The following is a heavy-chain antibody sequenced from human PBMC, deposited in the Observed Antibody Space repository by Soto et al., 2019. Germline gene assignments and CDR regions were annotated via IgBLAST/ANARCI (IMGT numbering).Heavy chain of an antibody. V-gene: IGHV3-53*01. Sequence: GGSLRLSCAASGFTVSSNYMSWVRQAPGKGLEWVSVIYSGGSTYYADSVTGRFTISRDNSKNTLYLQMNSLRAEDTAVYYCASLPYGSGYYDAFDIWGQGTMVTVSS. D-gene: IGHD3-22*01. CDR3: ASLPYGSGYYDAFDI. CDR2: IYSGGST. CDR1: GFTVSSNY. J-gene: IGHJ3*02.